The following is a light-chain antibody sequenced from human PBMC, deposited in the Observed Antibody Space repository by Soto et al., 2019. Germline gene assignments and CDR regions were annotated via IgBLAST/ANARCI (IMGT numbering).Light chain of an antibody. J-gene: IGLJ2*01. CDR2: EVT. Sequence: QSALTQPASVSGSPGQSITISCTGTSSDVGAYNYVSLYQQHPGKAPKLMIYEVTNRPSGVSNRFSGSKSGNTASLTISGLQAEDEADYYCRSYTSSITVLFGGGTKRTVL. CDR1: SSDVGAYNY. V-gene: IGLV2-14*01. CDR3: RSYTSSITVL.